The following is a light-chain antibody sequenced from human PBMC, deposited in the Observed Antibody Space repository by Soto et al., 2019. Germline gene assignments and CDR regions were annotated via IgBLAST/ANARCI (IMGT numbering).Light chain of an antibody. CDR3: QSYDTMRGVL. Sequence: QAVVTQPPSVSGAPGQRVTMSCTASSSSIGAGYHVHWYQQLPGKAPKLLIYGNSNRPSGVPARFSGSKSGTSASLAITGLQVEDEGDYYCQSYDTMRGVLFGGGTKLTVL. CDR2: GNS. J-gene: IGLJ2*01. CDR1: SSSIGAGYH. V-gene: IGLV1-40*01.